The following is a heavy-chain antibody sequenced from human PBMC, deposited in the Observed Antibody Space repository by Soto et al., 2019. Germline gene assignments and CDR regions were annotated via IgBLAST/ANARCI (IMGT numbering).Heavy chain of an antibody. Sequence: QVQLVESGGGVVQPGRSLRLSCAASGFTFSSYALHWVRQAPGRGLEWVALTSFDGNNKYYANSVKGRFTTSSDNSKNKLYLQMSRVSADDTAVYYWGRCSSTGGHLGADYWGQGTLVTVSS. V-gene: IGHV3-30-3*01. J-gene: IGHJ4*02. CDR1: GFTFSSYA. CDR2: TSFDGNNK. CDR3: GRCSSTGGHLGADY. D-gene: IGHD2-2*01.